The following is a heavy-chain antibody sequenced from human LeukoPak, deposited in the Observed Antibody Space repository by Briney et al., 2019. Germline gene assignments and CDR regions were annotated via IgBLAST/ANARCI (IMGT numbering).Heavy chain of an antibody. J-gene: IGHJ5*02. CDR2: IYYTGRT. CDR1: DGSISTYY. CDR3: ARARDCSNGLCCFDP. D-gene: IGHD2-8*01. V-gene: IGHV4-59*12. Sequence: SEALSLTCPVSDGSISTYYWVWLRQHPGKTLEYIGYIYYTGRTNYNPPLKSRVPISLDTSKNQFPLKLSAVTAADTAVYYCARARDCSNGLCCFDPWGQGTLVTVSS.